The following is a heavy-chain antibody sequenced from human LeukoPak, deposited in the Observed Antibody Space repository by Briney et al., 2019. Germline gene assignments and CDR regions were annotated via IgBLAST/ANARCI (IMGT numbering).Heavy chain of an antibody. J-gene: IGHJ4*02. CDR2: INHSGST. Sequence: PSETLSLTCAVYGGSFSGYYWSWIRQPPGKGLEWIGEINHSGSTNYNPSLTSRVTISVDTSKNQFSLKLSSVTAADTAVYYCARAGLGELSFDYWGQGTLVTVSS. CDR1: GGSFSGYY. D-gene: IGHD3-16*02. V-gene: IGHV4-34*01. CDR3: ARAGLGELSFDY.